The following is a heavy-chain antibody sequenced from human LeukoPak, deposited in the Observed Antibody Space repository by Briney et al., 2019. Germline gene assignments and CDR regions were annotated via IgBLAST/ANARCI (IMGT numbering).Heavy chain of an antibody. CDR1: GGSISSSSYY. V-gene: IGHV4-39*07. CDR2: IYYSGST. J-gene: IGHJ3*02. Sequence: PSETLSLTCTVSGGSISSSSYYWGWIRQPPGKGLEWIGSIYYSGSTYYNPSLKSRVTISLDMSNNQFSLNLRSVTAADTAVYYCVRNWGWAFDIWGQGTMVTVSS. D-gene: IGHD7-27*01. CDR3: VRNWGWAFDI.